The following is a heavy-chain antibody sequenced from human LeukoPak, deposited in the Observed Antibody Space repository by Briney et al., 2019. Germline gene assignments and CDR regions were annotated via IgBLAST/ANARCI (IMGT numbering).Heavy chain of an antibody. D-gene: IGHD3-22*01. CDR3: AKSGDSSGYLMWFDP. J-gene: IGHJ5*02. CDR2: ISGSGGST. CDR1: GFTFSNYA. V-gene: IGHV3-23*01. Sequence: GGSLRLSCAASGFTFSNYAMSWVRQAPGKGLEWVSAISGSGGSTYYADSVKGRFTISRDNSKNTLYLQMNSLRAEDTAVYYCAKSGDSSGYLMWFDPWGQGTLVTVSS.